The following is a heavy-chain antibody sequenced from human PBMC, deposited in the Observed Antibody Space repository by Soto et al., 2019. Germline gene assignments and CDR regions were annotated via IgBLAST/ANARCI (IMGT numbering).Heavy chain of an antibody. CDR2: IIPIFGTA. CDR1: GGTFSSYA. CDR3: ARERGNYYDSSGYSSGPYYFDY. D-gene: IGHD3-22*01. Sequence: ASVKVSCKASGGTFSSYAISWVRQAPGQGLEWMGGIIPIFGTANYAQKFQGRVTITADESTSTAYMELSSLRSEDTAVYYCARERGNYYDSSGYSSGPYYFDYWGQRTLVTVSS. J-gene: IGHJ4*02. V-gene: IGHV1-69*13.